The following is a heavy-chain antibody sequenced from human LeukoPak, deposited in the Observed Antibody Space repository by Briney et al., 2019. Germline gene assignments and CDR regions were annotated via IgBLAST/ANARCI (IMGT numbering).Heavy chain of an antibody. CDR3: VRDENGMDV. Sequence: PGGSLRLSCAASGITFSSYAMHWVRQAPGKGLEWVAVISYDGRKRNYADSVKGRFTISRDNSKNTLYLQMNSLRAEDTAVYYCVRDENGMDVWGQGTTVTVSS. J-gene: IGHJ6*02. CDR1: GITFSSYA. CDR2: ISYDGRKR. V-gene: IGHV3-30*04.